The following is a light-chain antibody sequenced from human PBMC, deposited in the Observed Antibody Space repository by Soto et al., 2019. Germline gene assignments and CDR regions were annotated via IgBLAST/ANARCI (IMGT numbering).Light chain of an antibody. Sequence: EKVMTQSPATLSVSPGERATLSCGASQSVRSNVAWYQQKPGQPPRLLIYDASTRATGIPSRFSGSGSGTEFTLTISSLQSEDFAVYFCQQYADWPKTFGQGTKVDIK. CDR1: QSVRSN. CDR3: QQYADWPKT. CDR2: DAS. V-gene: IGKV3-15*01. J-gene: IGKJ1*01.